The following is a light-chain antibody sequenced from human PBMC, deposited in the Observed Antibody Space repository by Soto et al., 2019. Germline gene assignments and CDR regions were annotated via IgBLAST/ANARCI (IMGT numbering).Light chain of an antibody. J-gene: IGKJ2*01. CDR2: WAS. CDR3: QQYYRPPDT. Sequence: DIVMTQSPDSLAVSLGERATINCRSSETVLNSSRNKNYLAWYQQKPGQPPKMLIYWASTRNAGVPDRFTGSGSETDFTLTITSLQSEDVAVYYCQQYYRPPDTFGQGPKVEIK. CDR1: ETVLNSSRNKNY. V-gene: IGKV4-1*01.